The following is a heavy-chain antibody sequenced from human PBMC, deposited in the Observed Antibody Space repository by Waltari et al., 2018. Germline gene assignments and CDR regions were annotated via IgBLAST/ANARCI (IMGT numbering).Heavy chain of an antibody. CDR3: AKEGLGVDCSSTSCYPGDY. V-gene: IGHV3-23*01. CDR1: GFTFSSYA. D-gene: IGHD2-2*01. CDR2: ISGSGGST. Sequence: EVQLLESGGGLVQPGGSLRLSCAASGFTFSSYAMSWVSQAPGKGLEWVSAISGSGGSTYYADSVKGRFTISRDNSKNTLYLQMNSLRAEDTAVYYCAKEGLGVDCSSTSCYPGDYWGQGTLVTVSS. J-gene: IGHJ4*02.